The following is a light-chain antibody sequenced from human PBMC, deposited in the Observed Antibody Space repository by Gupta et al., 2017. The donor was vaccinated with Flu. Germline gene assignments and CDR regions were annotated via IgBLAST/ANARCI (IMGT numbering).Light chain of an antibody. CDR2: SNN. Sequence: QSVLTQPPSASGTPGQRVTISCSGRSSNIGSNTVNWYQQLPGTAPKLLIYSNNQRPSGVPDRFSGSKSGTSASLAISGLQSEDEADYYCPAWDDSLNGWVFGGGTKLTVL. J-gene: IGLJ3*02. CDR1: SSNIGSNT. V-gene: IGLV1-44*01. CDR3: PAWDDSLNGWV.